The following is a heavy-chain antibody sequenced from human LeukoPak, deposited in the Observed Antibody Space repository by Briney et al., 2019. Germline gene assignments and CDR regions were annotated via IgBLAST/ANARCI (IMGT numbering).Heavy chain of an antibody. CDR3: ARDSPRRGSYFDY. CDR2: IYYSGST. CDR1: GGSVSSGSYY. J-gene: IGHJ4*02. V-gene: IGHV4-61*01. Sequence: SETLSLTCTVSGGSVSSGSYYWSWIRQPPGKGLEWIGYIYYSGSTNYNPSLKSRVTISVGTSKNQFSLKLSSVTAADTAVYYCARDSPRRGSYFDYWGQGTLVTVSS. D-gene: IGHD3-16*01.